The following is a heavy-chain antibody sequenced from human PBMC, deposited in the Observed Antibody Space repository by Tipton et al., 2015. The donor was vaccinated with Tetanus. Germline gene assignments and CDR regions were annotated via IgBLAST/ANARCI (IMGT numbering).Heavy chain of an antibody. Sequence: GSLRLSCAASGFIFSNYAMSWVRQTPGKGLEWLSVIYSGSSTTYYADSVKGRFTISRDNSNQSVYLEMNSLRADDTALYYCARDDGYNSGYGHWGQRTLVTVSS. V-gene: IGHV3-23*03. CDR2: IYSGSSTT. J-gene: IGHJ4*02. D-gene: IGHD5-18*01. CDR3: ARDDGYNSGYGH. CDR1: GFIFSNYA.